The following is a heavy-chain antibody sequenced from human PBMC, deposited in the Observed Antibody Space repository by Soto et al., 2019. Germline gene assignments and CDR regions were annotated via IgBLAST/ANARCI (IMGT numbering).Heavy chain of an antibody. CDR2: IYYSGRT. J-gene: IGHJ5*02. V-gene: IGHV4-31*03. CDR1: GGSISSDGYY. Sequence: QVQLQESGPGLVKHSQTLYLTCTVSGGSISSDGYYWSWIRQHPGKGPEWIGYIYYSGRTYYNPSLKSRVTMSVDTSKNQFSLKLSSMTAADTAVYYCARSVDPWGQGTLVTVSS. CDR3: ARSVDP.